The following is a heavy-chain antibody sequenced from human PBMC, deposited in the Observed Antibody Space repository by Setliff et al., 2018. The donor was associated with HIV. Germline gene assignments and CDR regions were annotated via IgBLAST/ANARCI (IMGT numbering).Heavy chain of an antibody. Sequence: SETLSLTCTVSGASSSSHYWSWIRQPPGKAPEWIGYVYNSGTTKYNPSLKSRVTISVDTSKNQFSLRLNSVTAADTAVYCCARSRTSSGYYGVTGYGMDVWGQGTTVTVS. CDR3: ARSRTSSGYYGVTGYGMDV. J-gene: IGHJ6*02. CDR2: VYNSGTT. D-gene: IGHD3-22*01. V-gene: IGHV4-59*11. CDR1: GASSSSHY.